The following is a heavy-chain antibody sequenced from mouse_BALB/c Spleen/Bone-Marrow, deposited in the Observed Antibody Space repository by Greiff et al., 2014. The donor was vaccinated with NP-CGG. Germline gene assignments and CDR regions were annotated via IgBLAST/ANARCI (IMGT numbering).Heavy chain of an antibody. CDR2: INPSNGXX. CDR1: GYTFTGYW. CDR3: ARLIYGSSYIVDF. Sequence: VQLQQSGAELVKPGASVKLSCKASGYTFTGYWMHWVKQRPGQGLEWIGEINPSNGXXXXXXXXXSXXXXXXXKSSSTAYMQLSSLTSEDSAVFYCARLIYGSSYIVDFWGQGTSVTVSS. V-gene: IGHV1S81*02. J-gene: IGHJ4*01. D-gene: IGHD1-1*01.